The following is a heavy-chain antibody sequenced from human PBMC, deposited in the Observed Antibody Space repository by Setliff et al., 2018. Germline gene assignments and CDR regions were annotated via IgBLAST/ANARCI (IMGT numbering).Heavy chain of an antibody. D-gene: IGHD3-10*01. CDR1: GFTVSSSD. CDR3: RLWFGELSRDY. V-gene: IGHV3-53*01. Sequence: GGSLRLSCATFGFTVSSSDMSWVRQAPGKGLEWISVLSGDGNAYYADSVKGRFTISGDTSKNALYLQMNSLRAEDTAVYYCRLWFGELSRDYWGPGTLVTVS. CDR2: LSGDGNA. J-gene: IGHJ4*02.